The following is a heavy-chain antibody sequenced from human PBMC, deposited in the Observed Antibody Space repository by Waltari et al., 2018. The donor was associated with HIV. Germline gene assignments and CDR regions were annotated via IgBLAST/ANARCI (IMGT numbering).Heavy chain of an antibody. V-gene: IGHV4-31*03. CDR3: ARGRMAYCRGDCYPLFDY. Sequence: QVQLQESGPGRVRPSQTLSLTCSLSGGSLTTGGYYWAWIRQLPGKGLEWIGYIYYSGNIYYNPSLKSRVTISPDTTKNQFSLIFNSVTAADTAVYYCARGRMAYCRGDCYPLFDYWGQGTLVTVSS. CDR2: IYYSGNI. D-gene: IGHD2-21*02. J-gene: IGHJ4*02. CDR1: GGSLTTGGYY.